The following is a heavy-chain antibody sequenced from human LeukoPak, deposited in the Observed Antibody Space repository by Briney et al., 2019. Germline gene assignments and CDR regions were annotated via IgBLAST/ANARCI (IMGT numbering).Heavy chain of an antibody. CDR2: ISSSSSYI. CDR3: ARYPMVRGVMSYYYYYMDV. CDR1: GFTFSSYS. J-gene: IGHJ6*03. Sequence: PGGSLRLSCAASGFTFSSYSMNWVRQAPGKGLEWVSSISSSSSYIYYADSVKGRFTISRDNAKNSLYLQMNSLRAEDTAVYYCARYPMVRGVMSYYYYYMDVWGKGTTVTVSS. V-gene: IGHV3-21*01. D-gene: IGHD3-10*01.